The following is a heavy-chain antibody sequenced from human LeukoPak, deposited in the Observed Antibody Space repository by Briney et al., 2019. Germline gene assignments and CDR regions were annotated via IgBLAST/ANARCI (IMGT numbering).Heavy chain of an antibody. CDR3: VRSKSGTYGWFDP. CDR1: GGSISGYY. J-gene: IGHJ5*02. D-gene: IGHD4-17*01. Sequence: PSETLSLTCTVSGGSISGYYWSWIRQPPGKGLEWIGYIYYTGSTNYNPSLKSRVTISVDTSKNQFPLKVSSVTAADTAVYYCVRSKSGTYGWFDPWGQGTLVTVSS. V-gene: IGHV4-59*01. CDR2: IYYTGST.